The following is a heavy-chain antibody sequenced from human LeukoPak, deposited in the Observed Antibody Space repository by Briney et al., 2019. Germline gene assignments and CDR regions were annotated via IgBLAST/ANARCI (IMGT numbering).Heavy chain of an antibody. V-gene: IGHV1-69*04. CDR2: IIPILGIA. CDR3: ARGPIVVVPAARGIADY. J-gene: IGHJ4*02. CDR1: GRTFSSYA. Sequence: SVKVTCKASGRTFSSYAISWVRQAPGQGLEWMGRIIPILGIANYAQKFQGRVTITADKSTSTAYMELSSLRSEDTAVYYCARGPIVVVPAARGIADYWGQGTLVTVSS. D-gene: IGHD2-2*01.